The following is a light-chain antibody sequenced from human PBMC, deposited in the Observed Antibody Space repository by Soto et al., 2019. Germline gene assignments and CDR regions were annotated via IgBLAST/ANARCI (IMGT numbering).Light chain of an antibody. J-gene: IGKJ2*01. CDR3: QQSSSWYT. Sequence: DIQMPQSPSTLSASVGDRVTIACRASQSISSWLAWYQQKPGKAPKFLIYKASSLESGGPSRFSGSGSGTEFTLTISSLQPDEFATYYCQQSSSWYTFGQGTKLEIK. CDR2: KAS. CDR1: QSISSW. V-gene: IGKV1-5*03.